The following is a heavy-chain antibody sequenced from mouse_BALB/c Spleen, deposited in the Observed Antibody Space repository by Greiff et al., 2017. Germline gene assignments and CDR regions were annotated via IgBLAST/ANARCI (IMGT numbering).Heavy chain of an antibody. D-gene: IGHD1-1*01. CDR2: ISYDGSN. J-gene: IGHJ1*01. Sequence: EVKLQESGPGLVKPSQSLSLTCSVTGYSITSGYYWNWIRQFPGNKLEWMGYISYDGSNNYNPSLKNRIPITRDTSKNQFFLKLNSVTTEDTATYYCAREDYGSSRWYFDVWGAGTTVTVSS. CDR1: GYSITSGYY. V-gene: IGHV3-6*02. CDR3: AREDYGSSRWYFDV.